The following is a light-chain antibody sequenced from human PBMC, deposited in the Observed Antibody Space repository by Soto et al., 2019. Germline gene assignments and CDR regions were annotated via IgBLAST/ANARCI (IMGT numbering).Light chain of an antibody. J-gene: IGKJ4*01. V-gene: IGKV1-27*01. Sequence: DVQMTQSPSSLSAFVGDRVTITCRASQGIAPYLAWFQQKPGKVPKLLIYATSTLQSGVPSRFSGSGSGTDFTLTINSLQPAEVGTYYCQKYNIAPITFGGGTKVDIK. CDR3: QKYNIAPIT. CDR2: ATS. CDR1: QGIAPY.